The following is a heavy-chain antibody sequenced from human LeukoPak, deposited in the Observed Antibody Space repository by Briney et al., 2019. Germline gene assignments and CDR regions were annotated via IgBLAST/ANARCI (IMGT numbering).Heavy chain of an antibody. V-gene: IGHV3-74*01. Sequence: PGGSLRLSCAASGFTFSGFWMHWVRQAPGKGLVWVSCISFDGSDATYADSVKGRFTISRDNAKNSLYLQMNSLRAEDTAVYYCAGEYVWGSYRVDYWGQGTLVTVSS. CDR2: ISFDGSDA. D-gene: IGHD3-16*02. J-gene: IGHJ4*02. CDR1: GFTFSGFW. CDR3: AGEYVWGSYRVDY.